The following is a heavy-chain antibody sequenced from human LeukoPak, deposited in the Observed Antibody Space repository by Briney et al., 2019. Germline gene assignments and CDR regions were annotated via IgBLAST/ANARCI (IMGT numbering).Heavy chain of an antibody. Sequence: SGGSLRLSCAASGFTFSSYWMSWVRQAPGKGLEWVANIKQDGSENYYVDSVKGRFTISRDNAKNSLYLQMNSLRAEDTAVYYCARGDCGGSYYCTAGIVFDYWGQGTLVTVSS. V-gene: IGHV3-7*01. D-gene: IGHD1-26*01. CDR1: GFTFSSYW. CDR3: ARGDCGGSYYCTAGIVFDY. J-gene: IGHJ4*02. CDR2: IKQDGSEN.